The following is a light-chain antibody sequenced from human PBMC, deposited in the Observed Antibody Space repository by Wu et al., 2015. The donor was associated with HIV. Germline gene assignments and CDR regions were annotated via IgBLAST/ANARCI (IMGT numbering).Light chain of an antibody. V-gene: IGKV3-11*01. CDR3: QQRRYWPLYT. J-gene: IGKJ2*01. CDR2: DAS. Sequence: EIVLTQFPATLSLSPGERATLSCRASQSVASFLAWYQQKPGQAPRLLIYDASNRATGIPARFSGSGSGTDFTLTISSLEPEDFAVYYCQQRRYWPLYTFRPRGP. CDR1: QSVASF.